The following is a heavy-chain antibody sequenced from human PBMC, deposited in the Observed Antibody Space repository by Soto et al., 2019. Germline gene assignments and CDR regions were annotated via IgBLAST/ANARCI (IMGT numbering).Heavy chain of an antibody. CDR2: IYYSGST. V-gene: IGHV4-59*01. CDR1: GGSISSYY. D-gene: IGHD3-9*01. Sequence: WETLSLTCTVSGGSISSYYWSWIRQPRGKGLEWIGYIYYSGSTNYNPSLKSRVTISVDTSKNQFSLKLSSVTAADTAVYYCARDRLNYDILTGYYPDAFDIWGQGTMVTVSS. J-gene: IGHJ3*02. CDR3: ARDRLNYDILTGYYPDAFDI.